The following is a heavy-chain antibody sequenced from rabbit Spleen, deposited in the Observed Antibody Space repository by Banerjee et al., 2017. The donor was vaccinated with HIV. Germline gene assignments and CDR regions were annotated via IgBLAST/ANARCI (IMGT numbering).Heavy chain of an antibody. V-gene: IGHV1S45*01. CDR2: ICAGSSGTT. J-gene: IGHJ6*01. D-gene: IGHD8-1*01. CDR3: ARDTGSSFSTYGMDL. Sequence: EESGGGLVQPEGSLTLTCTASGLDFSSSYWICWVRQAPGKGLEWIACICAGSSGTTYYASGAKGRFTISKTSSTTVTLQMTSLTAADTATYFCARDTGSSFSTYGMDLWGPGTLVTVS. CDR1: GLDFSSSYW.